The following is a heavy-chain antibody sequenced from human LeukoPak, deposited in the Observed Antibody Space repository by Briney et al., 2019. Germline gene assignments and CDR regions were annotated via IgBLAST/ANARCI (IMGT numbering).Heavy chain of an antibody. Sequence: PGRSLRLSCAVSGFTFSSYGMHWVRQAPGKGLEWVAVISYDGSNKYSADSVKGRFTISRDNSKNTLYLQMNSLRAEDTAVYYCANYGDYYYFYYWGQGTLVTVSS. D-gene: IGHD4-17*01. CDR1: GFTFSSYG. V-gene: IGHV3-30*18. J-gene: IGHJ4*02. CDR3: ANYGDYYYFYY. CDR2: ISYDGSNK.